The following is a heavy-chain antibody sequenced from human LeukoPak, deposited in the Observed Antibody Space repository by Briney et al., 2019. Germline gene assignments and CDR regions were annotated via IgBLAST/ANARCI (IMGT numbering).Heavy chain of an antibody. CDR1: GVTLSSYA. Sequence: GGSLRLSCAASGVTLSSYAMSWARQAPGKGLEWVSGISSSGSGGNTYYADSVKGRFTISRDSSKNTLFLHMNTLRAEDTAIYYCARDPMVRGVIISYYYYYGMDVWGQGTTVTVSS. CDR3: ARDPMVRGVIISYYYYYGMDV. J-gene: IGHJ6*02. V-gene: IGHV3-23*01. D-gene: IGHD3-10*01. CDR2: ISSSGSGGNT.